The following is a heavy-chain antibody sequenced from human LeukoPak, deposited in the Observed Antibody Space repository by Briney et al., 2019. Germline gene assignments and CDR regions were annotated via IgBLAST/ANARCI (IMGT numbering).Heavy chain of an antibody. CDR1: GFTFSSYS. J-gene: IGHJ4*02. V-gene: IGHV3-48*04. CDR3: ARDYYDSSGYYPFSP. CDR2: ISSSSSTI. Sequence: GGSLRLSCAASGFTFSSYSMNWVRQAPGKGLEWVSYISSSSSTIYQADSVKGRFTISRDNAKNSLYLQMNSLRAEDTAVYYCARDYYDSSGYYPFSPWGQGTLVTVSS. D-gene: IGHD3-22*01.